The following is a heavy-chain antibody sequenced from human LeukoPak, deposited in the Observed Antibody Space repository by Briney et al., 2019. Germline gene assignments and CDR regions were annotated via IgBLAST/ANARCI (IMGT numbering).Heavy chain of an antibody. V-gene: IGHV4-59*11. Sequence: PSETLSLTCAVSGDSFSSHYRTWIRQPPGKGLEWIGYISYIGSTNYNPSLKSRDTISIDTSKNQFSLKLSSVTAADTAVYYCARDLVTVTKGFDIWGQGTMVSVSS. CDR3: ARDLVTVTKGFDI. J-gene: IGHJ3*02. D-gene: IGHD4-17*01. CDR2: ISYIGST. CDR1: GDSFSSHY.